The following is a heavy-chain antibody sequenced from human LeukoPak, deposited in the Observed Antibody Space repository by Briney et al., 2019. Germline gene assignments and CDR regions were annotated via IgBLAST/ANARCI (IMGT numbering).Heavy chain of an antibody. CDR3: ARDYQLLSFDY. CDR1: GYTFTTYD. Sequence: ASVRVSCKASGYTFTTYDINWVRQATGQGLEWMGWMNPNSGNTNYAQKLQGRVTMTTDTSTSTAYMELRSLRSDDTAVYYCARDYQLLSFDYWGQGTLVTVSS. V-gene: IGHV1-18*01. CDR2: MNPNSGNT. D-gene: IGHD2-2*01. J-gene: IGHJ4*02.